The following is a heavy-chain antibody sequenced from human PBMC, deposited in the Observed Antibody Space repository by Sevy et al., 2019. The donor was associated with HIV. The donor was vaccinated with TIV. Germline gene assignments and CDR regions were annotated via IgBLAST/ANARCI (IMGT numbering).Heavy chain of an antibody. V-gene: IGHV3-23*01. CDR2: ISGGGGST. D-gene: IGHD3-3*01. J-gene: IGHJ2*01. Sequence: GGYLRLSCAASGFTFSSYALSWVRQAPGKGLEWVSGISGGGGSTYYADSVKGRFTISRDNSKNTLYLQMKSLRVEDTAVYFCAKRNSDFWSGFRYFDLWGRGTLVPVSS. CDR3: AKRNSDFWSGFRYFDL. CDR1: GFTFSSYA.